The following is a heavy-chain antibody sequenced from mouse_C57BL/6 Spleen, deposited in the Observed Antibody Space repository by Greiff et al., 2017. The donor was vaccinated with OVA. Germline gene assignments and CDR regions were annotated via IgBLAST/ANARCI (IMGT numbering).Heavy chain of an antibody. Sequence: VKLMESGAELARPGASVKMSCKASGYTFTSYTMHWVKQRPGQGLEWIGYINPSSGYTKYNQKFKDKATLTADKSSSTAYMQLSSLTSEDSAVYYCARAVVATDYAMDYWGQGTSVTVSS. CDR2: INPSSGYT. CDR3: ARAVVATDYAMDY. CDR1: GYTFTSYT. J-gene: IGHJ4*01. V-gene: IGHV1-4*01. D-gene: IGHD1-1*01.